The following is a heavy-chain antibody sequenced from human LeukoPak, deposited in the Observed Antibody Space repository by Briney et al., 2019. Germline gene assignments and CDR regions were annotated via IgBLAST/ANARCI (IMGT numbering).Heavy chain of an antibody. D-gene: IGHD5-18*01. CDR1: GFTFSFQG. CDR3: AKCRGYSYGYLVY. Sequence: GGSLRLSCAASGFTFSFQGMHWVRQAPGKGLEWVAVISYDGSNKYYADSVKGRFIISRDNSKNTLYLQMNSLRAEDTAVYYCAKCRGYSYGYLVYWGQGTLVTVSS. CDR2: ISYDGSNK. J-gene: IGHJ4*02. V-gene: IGHV3-30*18.